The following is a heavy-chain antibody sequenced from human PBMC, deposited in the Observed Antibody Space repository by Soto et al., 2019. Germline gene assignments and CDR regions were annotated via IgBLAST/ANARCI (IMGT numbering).Heavy chain of an antibody. Sequence: SETLSLTCTVSGGSISSSSYYWGWIRQPPGKGLEWIGSIYYSGSTYYNPSLKSRVTISVDTSKNQFSLKLSSVTAADTAVYYCARRMLEATFDYWGQGTLVTVSS. CDR2: IYYSGST. CDR1: GGSISSSSYY. V-gene: IGHV4-39*01. CDR3: ARRMLEATFDY. D-gene: IGHD5-12*01. J-gene: IGHJ4*02.